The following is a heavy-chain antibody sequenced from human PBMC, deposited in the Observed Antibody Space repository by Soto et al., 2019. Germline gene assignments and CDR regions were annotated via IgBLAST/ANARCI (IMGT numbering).Heavy chain of an antibody. CDR2: IKGDESAT. Sequence: EVQLVESGGGLVQPGGSLRLSCAASGFTFSGHWLAWVRQAPGKGLEWVANIKGDESATSYVDSVKGRFTISRDNTKKLLYLQMNSLRAEDTAVFYCASYSYPRALGFWGQGTLVTLSS. V-gene: IGHV3-7*01. CDR1: GFTFSGHW. CDR3: ASYSYPRALGF. D-gene: IGHD3-22*01. J-gene: IGHJ4*02.